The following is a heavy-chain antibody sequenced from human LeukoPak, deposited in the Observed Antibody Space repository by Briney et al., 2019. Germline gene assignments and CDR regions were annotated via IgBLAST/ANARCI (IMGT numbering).Heavy chain of an antibody. D-gene: IGHD7-27*01. CDR1: GGSISSYY. CDR2: IYYSGST. J-gene: IGHJ4*02. Sequence: SETLTLTCTVSGGSISSYYWSWIRQPPGKGLEWIGYIYYSGSTNYNPSLKSRVTISVDTSKNQFSLKLSYVTAADTAVYFCARESSWGNFDYWGQGTLVTVSS. V-gene: IGHV4-59*01. CDR3: ARESSWGNFDY.